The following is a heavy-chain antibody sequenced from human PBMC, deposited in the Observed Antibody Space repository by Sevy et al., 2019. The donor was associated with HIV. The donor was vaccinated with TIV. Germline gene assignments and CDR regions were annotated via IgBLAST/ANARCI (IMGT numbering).Heavy chain of an antibody. CDR2: VSGNSGAI. Sequence: GGSLRLSCAASGFTFSSYSMNWVLQAPEKGLEWISFVSGNSGAINYADSVKGRFTISRDNAKNSLYLQMNSLRVDDTAVYYCARAIGGSYTPLDYWGQGTLVTVSS. V-gene: IGHV3-48*01. CDR1: GFTFSSYS. J-gene: IGHJ4*02. D-gene: IGHD3-10*01. CDR3: ARAIGGSYTPLDY.